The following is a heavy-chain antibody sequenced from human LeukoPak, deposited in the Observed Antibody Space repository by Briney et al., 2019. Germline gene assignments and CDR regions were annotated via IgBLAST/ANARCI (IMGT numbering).Heavy chain of an antibody. Sequence: QAGGSLRLSCAASGFTFSSYSMNWVRQAPGKGLEWVSYISSSSSTIYYADSVKGRFIISRDNAKNSLYLQMNSLRAEDTAVYYCARDGGAGTTPNFDYWGQGTLVTVSS. CDR2: ISSSSSTI. V-gene: IGHV3-48*01. CDR1: GFTFSSYS. D-gene: IGHD1-7*01. CDR3: ARDGGAGTTPNFDY. J-gene: IGHJ4*02.